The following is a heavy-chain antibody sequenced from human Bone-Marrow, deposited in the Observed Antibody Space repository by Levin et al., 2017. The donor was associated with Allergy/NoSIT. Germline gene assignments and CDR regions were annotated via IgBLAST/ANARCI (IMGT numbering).Heavy chain of an antibody. J-gene: IGHJ3*02. CDR2: ISGSGSTT. V-gene: IGHV3-23*01. CDR1: GFVFSTFA. D-gene: IGHD3-16*01. Sequence: GGSLRLSCAASGFVFSTFAMSWVRQAPGKGLEWFSAISGSGSTTYYADSVKGRFTISRDNSKNTLYLQINSLRAEDTGVYFCAQDRHVAVSLFHIWGQGTTVIVSS. CDR3: AQDRHVAVSLFHI.